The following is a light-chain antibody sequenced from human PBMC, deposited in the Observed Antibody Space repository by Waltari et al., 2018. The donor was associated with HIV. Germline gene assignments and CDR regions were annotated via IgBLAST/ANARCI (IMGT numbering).Light chain of an antibody. V-gene: IGLV2-14*01. CDR3: SSYTNTNTLPPNYV. CDR1: SSDVGSYNY. Sequence: QSALTQPASVSGSPGQSITISCSGTSSDVGSYNYVSWYQQHPGKAPKVMIYEVSNRPSGVSNRFSGSKSGNTASLTISGLQAEDEADYYCSSYTNTNTLPPNYVFGTGTKVTVL. J-gene: IGLJ1*01. CDR2: EVS.